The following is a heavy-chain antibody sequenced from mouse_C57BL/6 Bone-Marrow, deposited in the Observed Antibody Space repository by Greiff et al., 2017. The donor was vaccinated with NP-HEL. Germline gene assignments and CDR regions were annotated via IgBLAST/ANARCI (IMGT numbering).Heavy chain of an antibody. V-gene: IGHV5-6*02. CDR1: GFTFSSYG. CDR3: ARHGFITTVDVTMDY. D-gene: IGHD1-1*01. Sequence: EVKLVESGGDLVKPGGSLKLSCAASGFTFSSYGMSWVRQTPDKRLEWVATISSGGSHTYYPDSVKGRFTISRDNAKNTLYLQMSSLKSEDTAMYYCARHGFITTVDVTMDYWGQGTSVTVSS. J-gene: IGHJ4*01. CDR2: ISSGGSHT.